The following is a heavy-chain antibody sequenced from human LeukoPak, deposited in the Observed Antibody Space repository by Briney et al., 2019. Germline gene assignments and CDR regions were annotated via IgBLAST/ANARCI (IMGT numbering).Heavy chain of an antibody. J-gene: IGHJ4*02. V-gene: IGHV1-69*05. D-gene: IGHD6-13*01. CDR1: GGSFSSYA. Sequence: ASVKVSCKASGGSFSSYAISWVRQAPGQGLEWMGGIIPIFGTANYAQKFQGRVTITTDESTSTAYMELSSLRSEDTAVYYCAGGQRYSSSWNSLWGQGTLVTVSS. CDR2: IIPIFGTA. CDR3: AGGQRYSSSWNSL.